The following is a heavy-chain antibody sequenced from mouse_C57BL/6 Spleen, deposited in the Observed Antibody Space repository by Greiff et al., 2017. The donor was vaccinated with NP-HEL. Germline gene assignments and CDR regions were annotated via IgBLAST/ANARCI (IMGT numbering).Heavy chain of an antibody. CDR2: IDPETGGT. CDR3: TGGTTVVDYAMDY. J-gene: IGHJ4*01. D-gene: IGHD1-1*01. Sequence: VQLQQSGAELVRPGASVTLSCKASGYTFTDYEMHWVKQTPVHGLEWIGAIDPETGGTAYNQKFKGKAILTADKSSSTAYMELRSLTSEYSAVYYCTGGTTVVDYAMDYWGQGTSVTVSS. CDR1: GYTFTDYE. V-gene: IGHV1-15*01.